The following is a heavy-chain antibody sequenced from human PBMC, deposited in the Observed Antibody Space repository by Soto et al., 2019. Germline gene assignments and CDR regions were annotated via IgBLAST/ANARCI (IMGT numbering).Heavy chain of an antibody. J-gene: IGHJ6*02. D-gene: IGHD3-3*01. CDR1: GYTFTSYD. V-gene: IGHV1-8*01. CDR3: ARGVLRFVEWSNGWVV. CDR2: MNPNSGNT. Sequence: QVQLVQSGAEVKKPGASVKVSCKASGYTFTSYDINWVRQATGQGLEWMGWMNPNSGNTGYAQKFQGRVTMTRNTSIRTAYMELSSLRSEDTAVYYCARGVLRFVEWSNGWVVWGQGTTVTVSS.